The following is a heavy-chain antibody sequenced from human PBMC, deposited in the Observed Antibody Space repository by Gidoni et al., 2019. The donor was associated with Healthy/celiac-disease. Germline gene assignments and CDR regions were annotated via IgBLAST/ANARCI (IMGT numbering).Heavy chain of an antibody. V-gene: IGHV3-30-3*01. CDR3: ARATVANWFDP. D-gene: IGHD4-4*01. CDR1: GFTFSSYA. Sequence: QVQLVESGGGVVQPGRSLRLSCAASGFTFSSYAMHWVRQAPGKGLEWVAVISYDGSNKYYADSVKGRFTISRDNSKNTLYLQMNSLRAEDTAVYYCARATVANWFDPWGQGTLVTVSS. CDR2: ISYDGSNK. J-gene: IGHJ5*02.